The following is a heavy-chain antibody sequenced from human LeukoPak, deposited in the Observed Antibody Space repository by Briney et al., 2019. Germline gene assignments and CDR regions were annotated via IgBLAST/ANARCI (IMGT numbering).Heavy chain of an antibody. D-gene: IGHD1-1*01. CDR1: GYTFTGYY. CDR3: ARVRRLEIDAFDI. CDR2: INPNSGGT. Sequence: GASVKVSCKASGYTFTGYYMHWVRQAPGQGLEWMGWINPNSGGTNYAQKFQGRVTMTTDTSTSTAYMDLRSLRSDDTAVYYCARVRRLEIDAFDIWGQGTMVTVSS. J-gene: IGHJ3*02. V-gene: IGHV1-2*02.